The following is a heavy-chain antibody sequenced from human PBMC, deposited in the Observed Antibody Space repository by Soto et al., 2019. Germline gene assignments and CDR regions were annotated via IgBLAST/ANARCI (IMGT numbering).Heavy chain of an antibody. D-gene: IGHD2-2*01. CDR2: IKQDGSEK. CDR1: GFTFSSYW. J-gene: IGHJ6*03. CDR3: ARAASIVVVPAAIDYYYMDV. Sequence: GGSLRLSCAASGFTFSSYWMSWVRQAPGKGLEWVANIKQDGSEKYYVDSVKGRFTISRDNAKNSLYLQMNSLRAEDTAVYYCARAASIVVVPAAIDYYYMDVWGKGTTVTVSS. V-gene: IGHV3-7*01.